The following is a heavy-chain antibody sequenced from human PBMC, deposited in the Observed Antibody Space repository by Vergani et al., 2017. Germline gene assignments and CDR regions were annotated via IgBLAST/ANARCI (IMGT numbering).Heavy chain of an antibody. D-gene: IGHD3-22*01. CDR3: ASGDHDSSGYRFDY. V-gene: IGHV4-39*01. J-gene: IGHJ4*02. CDR2: IYYRGST. Sequence: QLQLQESGPGLVKPSETLSLTCTVSGGSISSSSYYWGWIRQPPGKGLEWIGSIYYRGSTYYNPSLKSRVTISVDTSKNQFSLKLSSVTAADTAVYYCASGDHDSSGYRFDYWGQGTLVTVSS. CDR1: GGSISSSSYY.